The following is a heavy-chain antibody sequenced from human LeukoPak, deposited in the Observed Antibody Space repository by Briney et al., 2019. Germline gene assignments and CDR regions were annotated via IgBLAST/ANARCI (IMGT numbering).Heavy chain of an antibody. J-gene: IGHJ4*02. CDR3: ARLGSGAGRWDFDY. D-gene: IGHD4-23*01. CDR2: IYYSGST. Sequence: SETLSLTCTVSGGSISSYYWSRIRQPPGKGLEWIAYIYYSGSTNYNPSLKSRVTISVDTSKNQFSLKLSSVTAADTAVYYCARLGSGAGRWDFDYWGQGTLVTVSS. V-gene: IGHV4-59*01. CDR1: GGSISSYY.